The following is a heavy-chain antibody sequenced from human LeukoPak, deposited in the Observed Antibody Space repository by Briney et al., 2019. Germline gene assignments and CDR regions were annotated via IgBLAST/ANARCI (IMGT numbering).Heavy chain of an antibody. CDR1: GGSISSGSYY. CDR2: IYYSGTT. CDR3: ARGDGDHYDPSFDY. D-gene: IGHD4-17*01. J-gene: IGHJ4*02. V-gene: IGHV4-61*01. Sequence: SQTLSLTCTVSGGSISSGSYYWSWLRQPPGKGLEWIGYIYYSGTTNYNPSLKSRVTISVDMSKNQFSLKLSSVTAADTAVYYCARGDGDHYDPSFDYWGQGTLVTVSS.